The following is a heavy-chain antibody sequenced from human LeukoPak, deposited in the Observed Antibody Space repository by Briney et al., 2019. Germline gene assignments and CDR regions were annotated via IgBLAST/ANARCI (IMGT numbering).Heavy chain of an antibody. Sequence: GGSLRLSCAASGFTFSSYWMHWVRQAPGKGLVWVSRINSEGSSTSYADSVKGRFTISRDNAKNTLYPQMNSLRAEDTAVYYCARGGGYSYDGLGYWGQGTLVTVSS. CDR2: INSEGSST. CDR3: ARGGGYSYDGLGY. V-gene: IGHV3-74*01. J-gene: IGHJ4*02. CDR1: GFTFSSYW. D-gene: IGHD5-18*01.